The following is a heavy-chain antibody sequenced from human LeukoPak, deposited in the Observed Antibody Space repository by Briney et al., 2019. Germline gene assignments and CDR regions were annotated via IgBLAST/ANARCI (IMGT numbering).Heavy chain of an antibody. J-gene: IGHJ6*03. CDR1: GFTFSSYE. CDR3: ASNLGATPYYYYYYMDV. V-gene: IGHV3-48*03. Sequence: QPGGSLRLSCAASGFTFSSYEMNWVRQAPGKGLEWVSYISSSGSTIYYADSVKGRFTISRDNAKNSLYLQMNSLRAEDTAVYYCASNLGATPYYYYYYMDVWGKGTTVTVSS. D-gene: IGHD1-26*01. CDR2: ISSSGSTI.